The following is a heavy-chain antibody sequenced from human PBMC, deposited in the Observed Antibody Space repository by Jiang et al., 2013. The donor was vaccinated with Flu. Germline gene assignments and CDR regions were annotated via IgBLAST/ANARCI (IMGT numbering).Heavy chain of an antibody. CDR1: GGSISTAHYY. CDR3: ARDEGGAVATNYYYYYMDV. Sequence: GSGLVKPSQTLSLTCTVSGGSISTAHYYWSWIRQLPGKGLEWIGYINHSGSTYYSLSLRSRVAMSVDTSKNQFSLRLSSVTAADTAIYYCARDEGGAVATNYYYYYMDVWG. D-gene: IGHD6-19*01. J-gene: IGHJ6*03. CDR2: INHSGST. V-gene: IGHV4-31*03.